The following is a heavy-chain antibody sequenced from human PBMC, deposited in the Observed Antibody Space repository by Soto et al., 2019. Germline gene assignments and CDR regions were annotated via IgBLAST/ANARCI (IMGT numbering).Heavy chain of an antibody. J-gene: IGHJ4*02. V-gene: IGHV3-74*01. D-gene: IGHD1-1*01. CDR3: GTTFEY. CDR2: INNDGSRT. Sequence: GGSLRLSFAASGFTFRNYWMHWVRQVPGEGLVWVSSINNDGSRTWYADSVRGRIAMSRDNARNLVYLQMNSLRAEDTAVYYCGTTFEYWGQGALVTVSS. CDR1: GFTFRNYW.